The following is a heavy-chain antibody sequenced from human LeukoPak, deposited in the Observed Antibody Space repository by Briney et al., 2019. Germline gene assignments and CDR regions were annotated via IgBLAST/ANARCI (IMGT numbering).Heavy chain of an antibody. V-gene: IGHV1-18*01. D-gene: IGHD2-15*01. CDR1: GYTFTSYG. CDR3: ARDRSYCSGGSCYWFDP. Sequence: GASVKVSCKASGYTFTSYGISWVRQAPGQGLEWMGWISAYNGNTNYAQKLQGRVTMTTDTSTSTAYMELRSLRSDDTAVYYCARDRSYCSGGSCYWFDPWGQGTLVTVSS. J-gene: IGHJ5*02. CDR2: ISAYNGNT.